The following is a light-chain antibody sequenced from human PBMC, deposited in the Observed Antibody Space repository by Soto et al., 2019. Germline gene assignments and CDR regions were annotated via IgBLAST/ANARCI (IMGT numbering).Light chain of an antibody. CDR1: QDITTY. CDR3: QQYDNLPLP. Sequence: DIQMTQSPSSLSASIEDRVTITCQASQDITTYLNWYQQKTGKAPKRLISDAANLEAGDPAGFSGTRSAPHFPFTISRLKTQDSATYHCQQYDNLPLPFGGGTMV. CDR2: DAA. J-gene: IGKJ4*01. V-gene: IGKV1-33*01.